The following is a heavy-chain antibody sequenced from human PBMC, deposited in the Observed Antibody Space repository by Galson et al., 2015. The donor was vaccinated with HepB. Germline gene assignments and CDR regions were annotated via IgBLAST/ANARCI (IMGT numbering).Heavy chain of an antibody. V-gene: IGHV3-33*01. J-gene: IGHJ4*02. D-gene: IGHD3-22*01. CDR1: GFTFNRFG. CDR2: TWHDGSEK. CDR3: ARDLALGTTIISDY. Sequence: SLRLSCAASGFTFNRFGMHWVRQAPGKGLEWVAVTWHDGSEKYYANSVKGRFTISRDNSRNTLYLQMNSLRAEDTAVYYCARDLALGTTIISDYWGQGTLVTVSS.